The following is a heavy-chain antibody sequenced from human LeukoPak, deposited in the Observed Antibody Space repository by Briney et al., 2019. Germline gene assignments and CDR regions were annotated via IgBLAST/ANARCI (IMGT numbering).Heavy chain of an antibody. D-gene: IGHD2-15*01. CDR2: IIPIFGTA. CDR3: ARDSLGYCSGGSCYSGFDP. J-gene: IGHJ5*02. V-gene: IGHV1-69*13. CDR1: GYAFTSYH. Sequence: SVKVSCKASGYAFTSYHIHWMRQAPGQGLEWMGGIIPIFGTANYAQKFQGRVTITADESTSTAYMELSSLRSEDTAVYYCARDSLGYCSGGSCYSGFDPWGQGTLVTVSS.